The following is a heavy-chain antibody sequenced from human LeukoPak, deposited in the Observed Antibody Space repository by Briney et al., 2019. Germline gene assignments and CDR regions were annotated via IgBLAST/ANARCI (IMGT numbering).Heavy chain of an antibody. J-gene: IGHJ3*02. CDR2: IYYSGST. Sequence: SETLSLTCTISGYSISSSSYYWGWIRQPPGKGLEWIGSIYYSGSTYYNPSLKSRVTISVDTSKNQFSLKLSSVTAADTAVYYCARSAYCGGDCYSGDGPYAFDIWGQGTMVTVSS. CDR1: GYSISSSSYY. D-gene: IGHD2-21*02. CDR3: ARSAYCGGDCYSGDGPYAFDI. V-gene: IGHV4-39*07.